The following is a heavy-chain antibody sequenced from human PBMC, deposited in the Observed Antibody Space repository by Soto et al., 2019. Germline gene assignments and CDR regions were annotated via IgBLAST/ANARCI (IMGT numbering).Heavy chain of an antibody. CDR3: ARRTSFLGAFDY. CDR1: GFSFDKYA. V-gene: IGHV3-23*01. J-gene: IGHJ4*02. CDR2: VAAGGGHT. Sequence: PGGSLRLSCVASGFSFDKYAIAWVRQAPGKGLEWVSHVAAGGGHTYYAESVKGRFTISRDNSKNTLFLQINTLRADDTAIYFCARRTSFLGAFDYCGQGVLVTLSS. D-gene: IGHD3-16*02.